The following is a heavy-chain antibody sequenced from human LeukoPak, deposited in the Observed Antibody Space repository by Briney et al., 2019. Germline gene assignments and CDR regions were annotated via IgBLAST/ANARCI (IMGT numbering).Heavy chain of an antibody. CDR3: ASVRDSSSSYYMFDP. CDR2: IIPIFGTA. Sequence: ASVKVSCKASGYTFTSYYMHWVRQAPGQGLEWMGGIIPIFGTANYAQKFQGRVTITADESTSTAYMELSSLRSEDTAVYYCASVRDSSSSYYMFDPWGQGTLVTVSS. CDR1: GYTFTSYY. V-gene: IGHV1-69*13. D-gene: IGHD6-13*01. J-gene: IGHJ5*02.